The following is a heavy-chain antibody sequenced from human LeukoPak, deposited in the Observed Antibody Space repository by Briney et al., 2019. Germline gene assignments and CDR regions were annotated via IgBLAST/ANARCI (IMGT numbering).Heavy chain of an antibody. CDR3: AKDRIWSGYSKYYFDC. V-gene: IGHV3-23*01. CDR1: GFTFSSYA. Sequence: GGSLRLSCAGSGFTFSSYAMNWVRQAPGKGLEWVSGTSGSGGSTYYADSVKGRFTISRDNSKNTLYLQMNSLRAEDAAIYYCAKDRIWSGYSKYYFDCWGQGTLVTVSS. CDR2: TSGSGGST. D-gene: IGHD3-3*01. J-gene: IGHJ4*02.